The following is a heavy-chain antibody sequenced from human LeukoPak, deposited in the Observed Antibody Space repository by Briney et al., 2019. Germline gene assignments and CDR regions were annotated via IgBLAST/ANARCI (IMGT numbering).Heavy chain of an antibody. D-gene: IGHD3-9*01. CDR3: ARSDRYFDWLTGY. CDR2: MYHNGST. CDR1: GGSISSGGYY. Sequence: SETLSLTCTVSGGSISSGGYYWNWIRQPPGKGLEWIGYMYHNGSTYYNPSLKSRVTISGDRSRNQFSLKLSSVTAADTAVYYCARSDRYFDWLTGYWGQGTLVTASS. V-gene: IGHV4-30-2*01. J-gene: IGHJ4*02.